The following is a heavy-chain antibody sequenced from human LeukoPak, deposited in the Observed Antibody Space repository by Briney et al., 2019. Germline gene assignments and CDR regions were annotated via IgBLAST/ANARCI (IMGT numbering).Heavy chain of an antibody. J-gene: IGHJ4*02. Sequence: GESLKISCTGSAYNFTNYWIGWVRQMPGKGLEWMGIIYPGDSDTRYSPSFQGQVTISADKSISTAYLQWSSLKASDTAIYYCARHTISDYWGQGTQVTVSS. CDR1: AYNFTNYW. CDR2: IYPGDSDT. D-gene: IGHD3-10*01. V-gene: IGHV5-51*01. CDR3: ARHTISDY.